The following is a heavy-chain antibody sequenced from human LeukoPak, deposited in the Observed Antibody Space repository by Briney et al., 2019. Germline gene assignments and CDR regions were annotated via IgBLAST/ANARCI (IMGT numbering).Heavy chain of an antibody. CDR1: GGSIRSSSYY. J-gene: IGHJ4*02. CDR2: IYHSGST. Sequence: PSETLSLTCTVSGGSIRSSSYYWGWIRQPPGKGLEWIGYIYHSGSTYYNPSLKSRVTISVDRSKNQFSLKLSSVTAADTAVYYCARGSSYYYDSSGYYVDYWGQGTLVTVSS. CDR3: ARGSSYYYDSSGYYVDY. D-gene: IGHD3-22*01. V-gene: IGHV4-39*07.